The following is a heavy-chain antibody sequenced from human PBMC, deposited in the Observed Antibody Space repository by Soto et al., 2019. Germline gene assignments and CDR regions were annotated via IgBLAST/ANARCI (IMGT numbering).Heavy chain of an antibody. V-gene: IGHV1-3*05. CDR2: INAGNGNT. J-gene: IGHJ4*02. D-gene: IGHD2-21*02. Sequence: QVQLVQSGAEEKKPGASVKVSCKASGYTFTSYAMHWVRQAPGQRLEWMGWINAGNGNTKYSQKFQGRVTITTDTSASMAYMEVSTLRSADTAVYYCASSIVVVTALDYWGQGTLGTVSS. CDR3: ASSIVVVTALDY. CDR1: GYTFTSYA.